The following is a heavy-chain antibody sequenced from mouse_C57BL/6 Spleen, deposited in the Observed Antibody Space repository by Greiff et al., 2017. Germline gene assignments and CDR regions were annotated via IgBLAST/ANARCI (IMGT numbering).Heavy chain of an antibody. J-gene: IGHJ1*03. CDR1: GFNIKDDY. D-gene: IGHD1-1*01. Sequence: EVQLQQSGAELVRPGASVKLSCTASGFNIKDDYMHWVKQRPEQGLEWIGWIDPENGDTEYASKFQGKAPITADTSSNTAYLQLSSLTSEDTAVYYCTTWPLHYYGSSSFVWGTGTTVTVSS. V-gene: IGHV14-4*01. CDR2: IDPENGDT. CDR3: TTWPLHYYGSSSFV.